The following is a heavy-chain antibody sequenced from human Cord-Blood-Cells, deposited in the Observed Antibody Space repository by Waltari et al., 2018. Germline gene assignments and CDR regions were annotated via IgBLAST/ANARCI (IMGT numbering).Heavy chain of an antibody. Sequence: QVQLVESGGGVVQPGRSLRLSCAASGFTFSSYGMHWVRQAPGKGLEWVAVISYDGSNKYYADSVKGRFTISRDNSKNTLYLQMNSLRAEDTAVYYCGSGSYPSVDYWGQGTLVTVSS. CDR3: GSGSYPSVDY. D-gene: IGHD3-10*01. CDR2: ISYDGSNK. CDR1: GFTFSSYG. J-gene: IGHJ4*02. V-gene: IGHV3-30*03.